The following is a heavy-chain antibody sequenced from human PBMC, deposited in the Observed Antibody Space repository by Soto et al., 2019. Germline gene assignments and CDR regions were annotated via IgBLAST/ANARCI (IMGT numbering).Heavy chain of an antibody. Sequence: ASVKVSCKASGYTFTSYYMHWVRQAPGQGLEWMGIINPSGGSTSYAQKFQGRVTMTRDTSTSTVYMELSSLRSEDTAVYYCASGYCSGGSCRTNLYNWFDPWGQGTLVTVSS. J-gene: IGHJ5*02. V-gene: IGHV1-46*03. CDR2: INPSGGST. D-gene: IGHD2-15*01. CDR3: ASGYCSGGSCRTNLYNWFDP. CDR1: GYTFTSYY.